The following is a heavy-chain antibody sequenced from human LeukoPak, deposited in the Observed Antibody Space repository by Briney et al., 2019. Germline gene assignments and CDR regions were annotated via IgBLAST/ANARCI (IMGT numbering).Heavy chain of an antibody. CDR1: GGTFSNYA. D-gene: IGHD4-23*01. CDR2: IIPIFGTA. Sequence: ASVKVSCKASGGTFSNYAINWVRQAPGQGLEWMGGIIPIFGTAHYSQKFQGRVTITAVDSMNTAYMELSSLRSDDTAVYYCARGWLAETTVVTPYNYWGQGTLVTVS. CDR3: ARGWLAETTVVTPYNY. J-gene: IGHJ4*02. V-gene: IGHV1-69*01.